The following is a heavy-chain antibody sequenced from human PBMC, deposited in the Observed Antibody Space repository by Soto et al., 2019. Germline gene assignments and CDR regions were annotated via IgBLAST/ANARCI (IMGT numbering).Heavy chain of an antibody. CDR2: SYYSGST. V-gene: IGHV4-61*01. D-gene: IGHD6-19*01. CDR3: ARVVVAGTWWFDP. CDR1: GGSVSSGSYY. Sequence: SETLSLTCTVSGGSVSSGSYYWSWIRQPPGKGLEWIGYSYYSGSTNYNPSLKSRVTISVDTSKNQFSLKLSSVTAADTAVYYCARVVVAGTWWFDPWGQGTLVTVSS. J-gene: IGHJ5*02.